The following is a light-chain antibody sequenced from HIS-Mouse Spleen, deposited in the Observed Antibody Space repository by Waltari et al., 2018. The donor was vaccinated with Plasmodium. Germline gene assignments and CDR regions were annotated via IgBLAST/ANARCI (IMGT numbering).Light chain of an antibody. J-gene: IGLJ2*01. Sequence: SYELTQPPSVSVSPGQTASITCSGDKLGYNYACWYQQKTGQSPVLVIYQDSKRHSGIPERFSGSNSGNTATLTISGTQAMDEADYYCQAWDSSTVVFGGGTKLTVL. V-gene: IGLV3-1*01. CDR3: QAWDSSTVV. CDR2: QDS. CDR1: KLGYNY.